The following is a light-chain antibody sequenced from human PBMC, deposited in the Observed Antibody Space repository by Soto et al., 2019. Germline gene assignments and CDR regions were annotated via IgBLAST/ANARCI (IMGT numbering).Light chain of an antibody. Sequence: DIQLTQSPSFLSASVGDRVTITCRASQDISSYLAWYQQRPGKVPRFLTHSASTWQSGVASRFSATRSGTTFTLTISSLQPEDIATYYCQRLNRFPRTFGQGTKVEV. CDR1: QDISSY. V-gene: IGKV1-9*01. J-gene: IGKJ1*01. CDR3: QRLNRFPRT. CDR2: SAS.